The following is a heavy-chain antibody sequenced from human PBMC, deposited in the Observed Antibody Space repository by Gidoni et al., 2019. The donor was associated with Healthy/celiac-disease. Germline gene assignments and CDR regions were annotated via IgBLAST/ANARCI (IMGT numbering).Heavy chain of an antibody. Sequence: QVQLQESGPGLVKPSETLSLTCTVSGGSISSYYWSWIRQPPGKGLEWIGYIYYSGSTNYNPSLKSRVTISVDTSKNQFSLKLSSVTAADTAVYYCARQSSVLTAELDYWGQGTLVTVSS. CDR3: ARQSSVLTAELDY. J-gene: IGHJ4*02. CDR1: GGSISSYY. D-gene: IGHD1-1*01. V-gene: IGHV4-59*08. CDR2: IYYSGST.